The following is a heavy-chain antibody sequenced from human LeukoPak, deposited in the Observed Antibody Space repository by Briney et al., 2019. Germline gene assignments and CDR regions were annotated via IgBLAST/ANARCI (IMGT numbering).Heavy chain of an antibody. V-gene: IGHV3-33*01. CDR3: ARDLRSSGYYGYFDL. CDR2: IWYDGSNK. CDR1: GFTFSSYG. D-gene: IGHD3-22*01. Sequence: PGGSLRLSCAASGFTFSSYGMHWVRQAPGKGLEWVAVIWYDGSNKYYADSVEGRFTISRDNSKNTLYLQMNSLRAEDTAVYYCARDLRSSGYYGYFDLWGRGTLVTVSS. J-gene: IGHJ2*01.